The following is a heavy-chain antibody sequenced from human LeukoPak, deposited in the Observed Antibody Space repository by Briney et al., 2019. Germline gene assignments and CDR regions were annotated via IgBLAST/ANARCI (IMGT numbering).Heavy chain of an antibody. V-gene: IGHV6-1*01. CDR2: TYYRSKWYN. Sequence: SQTLSLTCAISGDSVSSNSAAWNWIRQSPSRGLEWLGRTYYRSKWYNEYALSVQSRTTINPDTSKNQFSLQLNSVTPEDTAVYYCARDSIAAGTRGLDYWGQGTLATVSS. CDR3: ARDSIAAGTRGLDY. CDR1: GDSVSSNSAA. D-gene: IGHD6-13*01. J-gene: IGHJ4*02.